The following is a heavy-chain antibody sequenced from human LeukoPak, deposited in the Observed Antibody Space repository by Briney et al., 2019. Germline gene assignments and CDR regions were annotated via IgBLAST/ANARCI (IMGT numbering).Heavy chain of an antibody. V-gene: IGHV3-21*01. J-gene: IGHJ4*02. D-gene: IGHD3-9*01. CDR1: GFTFSSYS. CDR2: ISGSSSYI. Sequence: GGSLRLSCAASGFTFSSYSMNWVRQAPGKGLEWVSSISGSSSYIYYADSVKGRFTISRDNAKNSLYLQMNSLRAEDTAVYYCARARYFDWLIVDYWGQGTLVTVSS. CDR3: ARARYFDWLIVDY.